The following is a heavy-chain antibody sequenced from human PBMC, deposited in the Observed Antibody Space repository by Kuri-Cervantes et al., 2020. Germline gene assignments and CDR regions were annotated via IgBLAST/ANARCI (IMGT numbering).Heavy chain of an antibody. V-gene: IGHV4-61*01. D-gene: IGHD3-22*01. CDR2: ISDSGTT. J-gene: IGHJ4*02. CDR3: ARDLMADYYDSSGYYGDY. Sequence: GSLRLSCTVSGGSVSSGSYYWSWIRQPPGKGPEWIGHISDSGTTDYSPSLKSRVSISLDTAKQQLSLKLNSVTAADTAVYYCARDLMADYYDSSGYYGDYWGQGTLVTVSS. CDR1: GGSVSSGSYY.